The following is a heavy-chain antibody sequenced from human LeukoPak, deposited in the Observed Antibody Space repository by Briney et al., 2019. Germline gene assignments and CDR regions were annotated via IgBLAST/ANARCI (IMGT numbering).Heavy chain of an antibody. V-gene: IGHV3-23*01. J-gene: IGHJ4*02. CDR1: GFTFSSYA. D-gene: IGHD3-22*01. CDR3: AKDPHYYDSSGYYYH. CDR2: ISGSGGST. Sequence: PGGSLRLSCAASGFTFSSYAMSWVRQAPGKGLEWVSAISGSGGSTYYADYVKGRFTISRDNSKNTLYLQMNSLRAGDTAVYYCAKDPHYYDSSGYYYHWGQGTLVTVSS.